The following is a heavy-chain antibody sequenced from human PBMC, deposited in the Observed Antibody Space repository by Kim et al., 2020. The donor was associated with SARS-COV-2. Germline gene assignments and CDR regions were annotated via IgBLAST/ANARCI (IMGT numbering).Heavy chain of an antibody. V-gene: IGHV3-11*06. CDR2: ISSSSSYT. Sequence: GGSLRLSCAASGFTFSDYYMSWIRQAPGKGLEWVSFISSSSSYTSSADSVQGQFTISRDNAKNSLYLQMNSLRAEDTAVYYCARGTREPGYWGQGTLVTVSS. J-gene: IGHJ4*02. D-gene: IGHD1-26*01. CDR1: GFTFSDYY. CDR3: ARGTREPGY.